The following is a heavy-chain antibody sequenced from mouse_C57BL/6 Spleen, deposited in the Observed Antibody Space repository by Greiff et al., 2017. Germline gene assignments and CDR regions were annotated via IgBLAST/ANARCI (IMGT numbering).Heavy chain of an antibody. D-gene: IGHD1-1*01. Sequence: DVKLQESGGDLVKPGGSLKLSCAASGFTFSSYGMSWVRQTPDKRLEWVATISSGGSYTYYPDSVKGRFTISRDNAKNTLYLQMSSLKSEDTAMYYCARITTVVRFDYWGQGTTLTVSS. J-gene: IGHJ2*01. CDR1: GFTFSSYG. V-gene: IGHV5-6*02. CDR2: ISSGGSYT. CDR3: ARITTVVRFDY.